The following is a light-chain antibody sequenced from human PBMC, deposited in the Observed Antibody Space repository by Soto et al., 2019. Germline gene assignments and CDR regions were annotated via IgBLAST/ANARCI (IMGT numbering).Light chain of an antibody. V-gene: IGLV2-23*02. J-gene: IGLJ1*01. CDR2: EVS. Sequence: QSALTQPASVSGSPGQSTTISCTGTSSDVGSYNLVSWYQQHPGKAPKVMIYEVSKWPSGVPNRFSGSKSGNTASLTISGLQAEDEADYYCCSYAGSNTYVFGTGTKVTVL. CDR1: SSDVGSYNL. CDR3: CSYAGSNTYV.